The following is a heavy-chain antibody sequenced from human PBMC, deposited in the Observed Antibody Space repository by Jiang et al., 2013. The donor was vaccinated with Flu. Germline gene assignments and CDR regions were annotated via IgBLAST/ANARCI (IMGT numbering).Heavy chain of an antibody. CDR3: VRENNNRGWTGGAFDI. CDR2: INPSNGVT. CDR1: GYY. D-gene: IGHD6-19*01. J-gene: IGHJ3*02. Sequence: GYYLHWVRQAPGQGLEWMGWINPSNGVTNSAQKFQGWVTMTRDTSMNTAYMELSSLRSDATAVYYCVRENNNRGWTGGAFDIWGQGTVVIVSS. V-gene: IGHV1-2*04.